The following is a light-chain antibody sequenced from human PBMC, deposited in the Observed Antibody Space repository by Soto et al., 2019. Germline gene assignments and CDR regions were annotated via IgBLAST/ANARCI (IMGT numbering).Light chain of an antibody. V-gene: IGLV3-21*02. CDR1: NIGSKS. CDR2: DDY. CDR3: HVSVGSVDPVE. Sequence: SYVLTQPPSVSVAPGQTARITCGGNNIGSKSVHWYQQKPDQAPVLVVFDDYDRPSGIPERFSGSNSGNTATLTISRIEAADEADYYCHVSVGSVDPVEFGGGTKLTVL. J-gene: IGLJ2*01.